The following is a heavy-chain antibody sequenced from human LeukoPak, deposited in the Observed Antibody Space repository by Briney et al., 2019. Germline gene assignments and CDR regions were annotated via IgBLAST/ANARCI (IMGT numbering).Heavy chain of an antibody. J-gene: IGHJ4*02. CDR3: ARYSTVTTLIDY. CDR1: GYTFTGYY. CDR2: INPNSGGT. D-gene: IGHD4-17*01. V-gene: IGHV1-2*02. Sequence: ASVKVSCKASGYTFTGYYMHWVRQAPGQGLEWMGWINPNSGGTNYAQKFQGRVTMTRDTSTSTVYMELSSLRSEDTAAYYCARYSTVTTLIDYWGQGTLVTVSS.